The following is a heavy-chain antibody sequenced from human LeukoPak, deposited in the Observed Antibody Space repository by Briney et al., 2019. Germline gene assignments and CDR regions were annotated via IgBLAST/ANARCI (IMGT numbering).Heavy chain of an antibody. V-gene: IGHV3-30*18. CDR3: AKAYCGGDCYSRLYYFDY. CDR2: ISYDGSNK. J-gene: IGHJ4*02. D-gene: IGHD2-21*01. Sequence: GGSLRLSCAASGFTFSSYGMHWVRQAPGKGLEWVAAISYDGSNKYYADSVKGRFTISRDNSKNTLYLQMNSLRAEDTAVYYCAKAYCGGDCYSRLYYFDYWGQGTLVTVSS. CDR1: GFTFSSYG.